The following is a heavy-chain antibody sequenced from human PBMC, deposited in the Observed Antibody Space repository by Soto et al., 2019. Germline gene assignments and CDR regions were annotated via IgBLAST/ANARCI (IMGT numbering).Heavy chain of an antibody. CDR1: GFTFDDYA. CDR2: ISWNSGSI. V-gene: IGHV3-9*01. J-gene: IGHJ4*02. D-gene: IGHD6-19*01. CDR3: ATAGYSSGWFRLDY. Sequence: EVQLVESGGGLVQPGRSLRLSCAASGFTFDDYAMHWVRQAPGKGLEWVSGISWNSGSIGYADSVKGRFTISRDNAKNSLYLQMNSLRAEDTALYYCATAGYSSGWFRLDYWGRGTLVTVSS.